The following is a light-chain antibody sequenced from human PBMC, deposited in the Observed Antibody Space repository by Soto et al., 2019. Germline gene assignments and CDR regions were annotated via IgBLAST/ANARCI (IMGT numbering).Light chain of an antibody. V-gene: IGKV3-15*01. CDR3: QQYNNWPLT. CDR1: QSVSRN. Sequence: ETVMTQSPATLSVSPGERATLSYRASQSVSRNFAWYQQRPGQAPRLLIYGASTRATGVPARFSGSGSGTEFALTISSLQSEDFAVYYCQQYNNWPLTFGGGTKVEIK. CDR2: GAS. J-gene: IGKJ4*01.